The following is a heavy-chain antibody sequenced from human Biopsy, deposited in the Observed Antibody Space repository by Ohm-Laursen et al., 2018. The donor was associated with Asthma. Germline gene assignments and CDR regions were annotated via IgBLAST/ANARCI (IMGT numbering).Heavy chain of an antibody. Sequence: GTLSLTWSLSSGSGGYMRSGNYYWGWIRQPPGKGLEWIGSIYYSGTTYYNPSLESRVTVSADTSKNLFSLKLTSVTAADTAVYYCVRGSSSWHHGPFHYYYGLDAWGQGATATVSS. CDR2: IYYSGTT. D-gene: IGHD6-13*01. V-gene: IGHV4-39*01. J-gene: IGHJ6*02. CDR1: SGSGGYMRSGNYY. CDR3: VRGSSSWHHGPFHYYYGLDA.